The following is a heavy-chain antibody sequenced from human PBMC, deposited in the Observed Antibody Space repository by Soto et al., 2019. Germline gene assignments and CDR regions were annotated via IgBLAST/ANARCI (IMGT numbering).Heavy chain of an antibody. CDR1: GFTFSSYA. J-gene: IGHJ4*02. V-gene: IGHV3-23*01. D-gene: IGHD2-15*01. Sequence: GGSLRLSCAASGFTFSSYAMCWVRQGPGKGLEWVAVVSIGGSTHYADSVRGRFTISRDNSKNTLSLQMNSLTAEDTAVYFCAKRRGAGGHFDYWGQGALVTVYS. CDR2: VSIGGST. CDR3: AKRRGAGGHFDY.